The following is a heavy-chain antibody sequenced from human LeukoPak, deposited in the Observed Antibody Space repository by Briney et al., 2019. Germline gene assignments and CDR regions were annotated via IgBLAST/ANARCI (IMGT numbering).Heavy chain of an antibody. V-gene: IGHV4-30-4*08. J-gene: IGHJ4*02. CDR1: GGSISSGDYY. D-gene: IGHD6-13*01. CDR2: IYYSGST. CDR3: ARVASSSWYYFDY. Sequence: SQTLSLTCTVSGGSISSGDYYWSWIRQPPGKGLEWIGYIYYSGSTYYNPSLKSRITISVDKSKNQFSLKLSSVTAADTAVYYCARVASSSWYYFDYWGQGTLVTVSS.